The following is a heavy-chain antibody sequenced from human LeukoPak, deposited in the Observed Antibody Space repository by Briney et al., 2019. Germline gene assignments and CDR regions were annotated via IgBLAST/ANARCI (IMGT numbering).Heavy chain of an antibody. J-gene: IGHJ5*02. CDR3: ARDRSIYDSSGS. CDR2: INHSGST. V-gene: IGHV4-34*01. D-gene: IGHD3-22*01. CDR1: GGSFSGYY. Sequence: SETLSLTCAVYGGSFSGYYWSWIRQPPGKGLEWIGEINHSGSTNYNPSLKSRVTISVDTSKNQFSLKLSSVTAADTAVYYCARDRSIYDSSGSWGQGTLVTVSS.